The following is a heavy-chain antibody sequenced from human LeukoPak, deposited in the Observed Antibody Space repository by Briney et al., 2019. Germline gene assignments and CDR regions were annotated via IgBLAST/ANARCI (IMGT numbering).Heavy chain of an antibody. CDR2: IWYDGSNK. J-gene: IGHJ4*02. Sequence: GGSLRLSCAASGFTFSSYGMHWVRQAPGKGLEWVAVIWYDGSNKYYAGSVKGRFTISRDNSKNTLYLQMNSLRAEDTAVYYCAKSGYYGSGSFFDYWGQGTLVTVSS. CDR3: AKSGYYGSGSFFDY. CDR1: GFTFSSYG. D-gene: IGHD3-10*01. V-gene: IGHV3-33*06.